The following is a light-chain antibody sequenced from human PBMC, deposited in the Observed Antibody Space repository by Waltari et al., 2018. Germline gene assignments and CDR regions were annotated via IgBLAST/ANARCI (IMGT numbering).Light chain of an antibody. V-gene: IGLV2-14*03. J-gene: IGLJ2*01. CDR2: DVT. CDR1: TSDFGTYHF. Sequence: SALTPPASVSGSPGPSITLSCTGTTSDFGTYHFVSCYQQRPGKAPKLIIYDVTKRPSGVSNRFSGSKSGNTASLTISGLQAEDEADYYCSSYTSSTTSVVFGGGTKVTVL. CDR3: SSYTSSTTSVV.